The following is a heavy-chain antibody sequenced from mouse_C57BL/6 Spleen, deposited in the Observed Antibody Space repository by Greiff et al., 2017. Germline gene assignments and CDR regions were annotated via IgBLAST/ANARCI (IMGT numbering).Heavy chain of an antibody. CDR2: INPSSGYT. CDR1: GYTFTSYT. J-gene: IGHJ3*01. Sequence: VKLMESGAELARPGASVKMSCKASGYTFTSYTMHWVKQRPGQGLEWIGYINPSSGYTKYNQKFKDKATLTADKSSSTAYMQLSSLTSEDSAVYYCARDYYGNYVRFAYWGQGTLVTVSA. CDR3: ARDYYGNYVRFAY. V-gene: IGHV1-4*01. D-gene: IGHD2-1*01.